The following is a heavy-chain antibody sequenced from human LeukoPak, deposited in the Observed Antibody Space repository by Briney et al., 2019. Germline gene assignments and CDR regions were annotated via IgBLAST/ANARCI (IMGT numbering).Heavy chain of an antibody. V-gene: IGHV4-59*01. CDR3: ARVAGDAEYFQH. D-gene: IGHD6-19*01. CDR1: GGSISSYY. J-gene: IGHJ1*01. CDR2: IYYSGST. Sequence: SETLFLTCTVSGGSISSYYWSWIRQPPGKGLEWIGYIYYSGSTNYNPSLKSRITISVDTSKNQFSLKLSSVTAADTAVYYCARVAGDAEYFQHWGQGTLVTVSS.